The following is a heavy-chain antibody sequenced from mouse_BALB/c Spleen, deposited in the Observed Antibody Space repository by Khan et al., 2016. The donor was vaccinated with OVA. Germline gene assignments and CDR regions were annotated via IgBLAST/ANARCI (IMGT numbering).Heavy chain of an antibody. CDR3: ARLEDI. CDR1: GFSFTSHC. J-gene: IGHJ2*01. CDR2: IWAGGST. D-gene: IGHD1-3*01. V-gene: IGHV2-9*02. Sequence: QVQLKQSGPGLVAPSQSLSITCTVSGFSFTSHCVHWVRQPPGKGLEWLGVIWAGGSTNYHSALMSRLSISKDNSKSHVFFKLNSLQTDDTAMYYCARLEDIWGQGTTLTVSS.